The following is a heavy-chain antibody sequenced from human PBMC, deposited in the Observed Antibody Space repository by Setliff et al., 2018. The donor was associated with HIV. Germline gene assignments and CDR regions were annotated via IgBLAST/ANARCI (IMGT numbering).Heavy chain of an antibody. D-gene: IGHD3-22*01. CDR2: ISAYNGNT. J-gene: IGHJ4*02. V-gene: IGHV1-18*01. CDR3: ARALGISSDSNRFDY. Sequence: ASVKVSCKASGYTFTSYGISWVRQAPGQGLEWMGWISAYNGNTNYAQKLQGRVTMTTDTSTSTAYMELRSLRSDDTAVYYCARALGISSDSNRFDYWGQGTLVTSPQ. CDR1: GYTFTSYG.